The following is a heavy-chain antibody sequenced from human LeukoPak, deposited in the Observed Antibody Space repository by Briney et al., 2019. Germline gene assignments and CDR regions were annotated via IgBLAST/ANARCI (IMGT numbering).Heavy chain of an antibody. V-gene: IGHV4-59*01. CDR3: ASQLARTVTAHFDP. CDR2: IYYSGST. J-gene: IGHJ5*02. Sequence: SETLSLTCTVSGGSISSYYWSWIRQPPGKGLEWIGYIYYSGSTNYNPSLKSRVTISVDTSKNQFSLKLSSLRSEDTAVYYCASQLARTVTAHFDPWGQGTLVTVSS. CDR1: GGSISSYY. D-gene: IGHD4-17*01.